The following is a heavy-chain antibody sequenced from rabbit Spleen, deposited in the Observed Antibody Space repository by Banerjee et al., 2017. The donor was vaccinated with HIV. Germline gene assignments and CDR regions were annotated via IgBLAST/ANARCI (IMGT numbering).Heavy chain of an antibody. Sequence: QEQLVESRGGLVTPGGSLTLSCTASGFSFSNKAVMCWVRQAPGKGLEWIACIYPGNSGNTYYATWAKGRFTISKTSSTTVTLQMTSLTAADTATYFCARDRLGGYFFDLWGPGTLVTVS. CDR2: IYPGNSGNT. J-gene: IGHJ6*01. CDR1: GFSFSNKAV. D-gene: IGHD2-1*01. V-gene: IGHV1S45*01. CDR3: ARDRLGGYFFDL.